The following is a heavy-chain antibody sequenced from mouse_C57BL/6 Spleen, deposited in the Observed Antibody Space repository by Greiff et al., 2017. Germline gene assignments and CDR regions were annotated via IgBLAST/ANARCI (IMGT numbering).Heavy chain of an antibody. CDR3: ARHQNWDGSYYAMDY. CDR2: ISSGGSYT. V-gene: IGHV5-6*01. J-gene: IGHJ4*01. D-gene: IGHD4-1*01. Sequence: EVKLQESGGDLVKPGGSLKLSCAASGFTFSSYGMSWVRQTPDKRLEWVATISSGGSYTYYPDSVKGRFTISRDNAKNTLYLQMSSLKSEDTAMYYCARHQNWDGSYYAMDYWGQGTSVTVSS. CDR1: GFTFSSYG.